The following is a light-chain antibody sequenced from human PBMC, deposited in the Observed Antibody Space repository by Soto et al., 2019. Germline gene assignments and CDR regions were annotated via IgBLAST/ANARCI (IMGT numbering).Light chain of an antibody. J-gene: IGKJ4*01. CDR2: WAS. CDR3: QQYYSSPLT. V-gene: IGKV4-1*01. CDR1: QTVLYSSNDRHY. Sequence: IVMTQSPASLAVSLGERATINCKSSQTVLYSSNDRHYLAWYQQKPGQPPKLLIYWASTRESGVPDRFSGSGSGTDFTLTISSLQAEDVAVYCCQQYYSSPLTFGGGTKVEIK.